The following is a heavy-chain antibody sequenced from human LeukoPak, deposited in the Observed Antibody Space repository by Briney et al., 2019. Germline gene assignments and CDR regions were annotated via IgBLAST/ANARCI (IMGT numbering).Heavy chain of an antibody. D-gene: IGHD1-26*01. CDR3: AKGTAVGATTSFDF. CDR1: GFTFSSFA. CDR2: ISGSGGNT. J-gene: IGHJ4*02. Sequence: GGSLRLSCAASGFTFSSFAMSWVRQAPGKGLEWVSGISGSGGNTYYADSVKGRFTISRDNSKNTLYAQLNSLRAEDTAVYYCAKGTAVGATTSFDFWGQGTLVTVSS. V-gene: IGHV3-23*01.